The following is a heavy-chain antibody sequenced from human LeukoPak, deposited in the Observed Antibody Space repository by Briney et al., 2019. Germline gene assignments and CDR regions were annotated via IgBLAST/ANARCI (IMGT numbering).Heavy chain of an antibody. D-gene: IGHD3-16*01. CDR2: IWYDGSNK. V-gene: IGHV3-33*01. Sequence: GRSLRLSCAASGFTFSSYGMHWVRQAPGKGLEWVAVIWYDGSNKYYADSVKGRFTISRDNSKNTLYLQMNSLRAEDTAVYYCAREIWASGNSLFDYWGQGTLVTVSS. CDR1: GFTFSSYG. J-gene: IGHJ4*02. CDR3: AREIWASGNSLFDY.